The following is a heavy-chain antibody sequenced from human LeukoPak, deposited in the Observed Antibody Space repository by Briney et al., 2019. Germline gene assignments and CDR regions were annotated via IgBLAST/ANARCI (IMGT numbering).Heavy chain of an antibody. CDR2: INPNSGGT. Sequence: ASVKVSCKASGYTFTGYYMHWVRQAPGQGLEWMGWINPNSGGTNYAQKFQGRVTMTRDTSISTAYMELSRLRSDDTAVYYCARDGDAMGRGVIGFFHYMDVWSKGTTVTISS. CDR3: ARDGDAMGRGVIGFFHYMDV. D-gene: IGHD3-10*01. CDR1: GYTFTGYY. V-gene: IGHV1-2*02. J-gene: IGHJ6*03.